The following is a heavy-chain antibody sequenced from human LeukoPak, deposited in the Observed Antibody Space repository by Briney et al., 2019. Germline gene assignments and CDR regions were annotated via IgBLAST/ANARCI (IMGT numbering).Heavy chain of an antibody. Sequence: SETLSLTCAVYGGSFSGYYWSWIRQPPGKGLEWIGEINHSGSTNYNPSLKSRVTISVDTSKNQFSLKLSSVTAADTAVYYCARGGPWRPITMVRGVTNWFDPWGQGTLVTVPS. CDR1: GGSFSGYY. J-gene: IGHJ5*02. D-gene: IGHD3-10*01. CDR2: INHSGST. V-gene: IGHV4-34*01. CDR3: ARGGPWRPITMVRGVTNWFDP.